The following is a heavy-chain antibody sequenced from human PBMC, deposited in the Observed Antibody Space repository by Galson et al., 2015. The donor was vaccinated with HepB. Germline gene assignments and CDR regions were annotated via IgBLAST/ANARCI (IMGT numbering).Heavy chain of an antibody. Sequence: SLRLSCAAAGFTFSSYAMHWVRQAPGKGLEWVAVISYDGSNKYYADSVKGRFTISRDNAKNTLYLQMNSLRAEDTAVYYCARDYDGSGGDWGQGTLVTVSS. CDR1: GFTFSSYA. J-gene: IGHJ4*02. V-gene: IGHV3-30*04. CDR3: ARDYDGSGGD. CDR2: ISYDGSNK. D-gene: IGHD3-10*01.